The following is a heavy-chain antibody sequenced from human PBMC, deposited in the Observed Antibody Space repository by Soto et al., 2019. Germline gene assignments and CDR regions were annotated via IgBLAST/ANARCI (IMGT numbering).Heavy chain of an antibody. CDR1: GGTFSSYA. CDR3: ARDPPETYCGGDCYYY. Sequence: SVKVSCKASGGTFSSYAISWVRQAPGQGLEWMGGIIPIFGTANYAQKFQGRVTITADESTSTAYMELSSLRSEDTAVYYCARDPPETYCGGDCYYYWGQGTLVTVSS. D-gene: IGHD2-21*02. V-gene: IGHV1-69*13. CDR2: IIPIFGTA. J-gene: IGHJ4*02.